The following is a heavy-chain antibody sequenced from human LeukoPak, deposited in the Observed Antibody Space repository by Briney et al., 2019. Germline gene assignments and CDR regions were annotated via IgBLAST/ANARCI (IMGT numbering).Heavy chain of an antibody. V-gene: IGHV3-23*01. CDR1: GFTFSSYA. J-gene: IGHJ4*02. CDR2: ISGSGGTT. D-gene: IGHD3-10*01. Sequence: PGGSLRLSCAASGFTFSSYAMSWVRQAPGQGLEGVSSISGSGGTTYYADSVKGRFTISRHNSKNMLYLQMNSLRAEDTAVYFCAKEGPYGTGPFVDYWGQGTLVTVSS. CDR3: AKEGPYGTGPFVDY.